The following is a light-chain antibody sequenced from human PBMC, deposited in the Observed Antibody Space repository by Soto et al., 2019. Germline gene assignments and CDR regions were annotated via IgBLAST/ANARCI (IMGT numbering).Light chain of an antibody. Sequence: DIGVTQSPSTLSGSVRERVTITCRASQTSSSWLAWYQQKPGKAPKLRIDKASTLKRGVPSRFSGSGAGTGLPLTFSVLRPDDFATYYCQHYTRYSEAFGQGTKVDIK. V-gene: IGKV1-5*03. CDR1: QTSSSW. J-gene: IGKJ1*01. CDR3: QHYTRYSEA. CDR2: KAS.